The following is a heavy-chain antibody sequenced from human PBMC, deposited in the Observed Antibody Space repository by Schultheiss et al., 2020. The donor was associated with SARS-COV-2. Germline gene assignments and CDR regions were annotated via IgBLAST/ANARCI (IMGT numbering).Heavy chain of an antibody. D-gene: IGHD3-3*01. CDR1: GGTFSSYA. CDR3: AKDGGVVQEYGMDV. Sequence: SVKVSCKASGGTFSSYAISWVRQAPGQGLEWMGGIIPIFGTANYAQKFQGRVTMTEDTSTDTAYMDLNSLRFDDTAVYYCAKDGGVVQEYGMDVWGQGTTVTVSS. V-gene: IGHV1-69*06. CDR2: IIPIFGTA. J-gene: IGHJ6*02.